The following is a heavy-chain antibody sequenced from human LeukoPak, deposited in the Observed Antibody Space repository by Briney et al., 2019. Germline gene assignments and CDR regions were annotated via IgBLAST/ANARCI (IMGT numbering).Heavy chain of an antibody. CDR3: ARFKMGSNTTQKNAFDI. V-gene: IGHV3-30*07. CDR2: ISFDATTE. Sequence: GGSLRLSCAASGFTFSNYAMHWVRQAPGKGLEWVAGISFDATTEYFAKSVKGRFTISRDNSKRTLFLQMDSLRVEDTAPYFCARFKMGSNTTQKNAFDIWGRGTVVTVSS. J-gene: IGHJ3*02. CDR1: GFTFSNYA. D-gene: IGHD1-26*01.